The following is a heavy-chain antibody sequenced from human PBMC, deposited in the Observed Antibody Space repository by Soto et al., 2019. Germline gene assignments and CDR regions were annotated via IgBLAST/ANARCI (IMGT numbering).Heavy chain of an antibody. CDR1: GGSISSYY. J-gene: IGHJ4*02. CDR3: ARNSPEEYSSSSAFDY. CDR2: IYYSGST. D-gene: IGHD6-6*01. Sequence: PSETLSLICTVSGGSISSYYWSWIRQPPGKGLEWIGYIYYSGSTNYNPSLKSRVTISVDTSKNQFSLKLSSVTAADTAVYYCARNSPEEYSSSSAFDYWGQGTLVTVSS. V-gene: IGHV4-59*01.